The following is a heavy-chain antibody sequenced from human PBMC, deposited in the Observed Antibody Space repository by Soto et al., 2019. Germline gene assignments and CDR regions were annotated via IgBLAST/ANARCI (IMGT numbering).Heavy chain of an antibody. V-gene: IGHV1-46*03. D-gene: IGHD3-22*01. CDR2: INPSGGST. Sequence: ASVKVSCKAPGYTFTSYYMHWVRQAPGQGLEWMGIINPSGGSTNYAQKFQGRVTITADESTSTAYMELSSLRSEDTAVYYCATNYYYDSSVLFGDDAFDIWGQGTMVTVSS. CDR1: GYTFTSYY. CDR3: ATNYYYDSSVLFGDDAFDI. J-gene: IGHJ3*02.